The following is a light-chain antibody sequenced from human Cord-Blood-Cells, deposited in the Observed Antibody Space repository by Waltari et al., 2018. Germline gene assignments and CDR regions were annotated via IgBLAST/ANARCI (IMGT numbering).Light chain of an antibody. CDR3: AAWDDSLSGPV. Sequence: SVLTQPPSASGTPGQRVTISCSGSSSNIGSNYVCWYQQLPGTAPNLRICRKKQRPSGVPDRFSGSKSGTSASLAISGLRSEDEADYYCAAWDDSLSGPVFGGGTKLTVL. V-gene: IGLV1-47*01. CDR1: SSNIGSNY. CDR2: RKK. J-gene: IGLJ3*02.